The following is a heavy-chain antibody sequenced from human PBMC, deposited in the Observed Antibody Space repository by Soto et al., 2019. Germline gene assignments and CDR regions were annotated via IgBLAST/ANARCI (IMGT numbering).Heavy chain of an antibody. CDR2: ISGSGNKT. V-gene: IGHV3-23*01. CDR3: VRGARLYFDL. J-gene: IGHJ4*02. Sequence: EVQLLESGGGLVQPGGSLRLSCGVSGFTFSNYAMSWVRQAPGKGLEWVSAISGSGNKTYYADSVKGRFTISRDNSKNTLHVHMSSLRVEDTAVYYCVRGARLYFDLWGQGTLVTVSS. CDR1: GFTFSNYA.